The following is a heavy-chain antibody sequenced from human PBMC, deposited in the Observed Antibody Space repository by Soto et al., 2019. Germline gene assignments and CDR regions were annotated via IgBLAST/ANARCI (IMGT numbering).Heavy chain of an antibody. V-gene: IGHV1-3*01. CDR1: GYTFTSYA. J-gene: IGHJ6*02. CDR2: IDAGNGNT. CDR3: ARDLDYYYGMDV. Sequence: QVQLVQSGAEVKRPGASVKVSCKASGYTFTSYALHWVRQAPGQRLEWMGRIDAGNGNTKYSQKFQGRVTITRDTSANTAYMELSSLRSEDTAVYYCARDLDYYYGMDVWGQGTTVTVS.